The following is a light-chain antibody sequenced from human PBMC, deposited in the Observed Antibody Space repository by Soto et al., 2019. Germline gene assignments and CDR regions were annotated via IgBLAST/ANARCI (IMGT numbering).Light chain of an antibody. CDR2: DAS. CDR3: QQYDHLPYT. V-gene: IGKV1-33*01. CDR1: QDISNY. J-gene: IGKJ2*01. Sequence: DILMTQSPSSLSASVGDRVTITYQASQDISNYLNWYQQKPGKAHKLLIYDASNLETGVPSRFSGSGSGTDFTFTISSLQPEDIATYYCQQYDHLPYTFGQGTKLEIK.